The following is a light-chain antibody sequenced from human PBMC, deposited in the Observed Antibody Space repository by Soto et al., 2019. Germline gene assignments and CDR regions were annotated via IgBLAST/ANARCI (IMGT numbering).Light chain of an antibody. Sequence: DIQMTQSPSSLSAFVGDRVTIACRASQSIRRYLNWYQQRPGKAPNLLIYAAYSLQSGVPSRFSGSGSGRDFTLTISSLQPEDFATYYCQQSYSTHRTFGQGTRLEIK. CDR3: QQSYSTHRT. J-gene: IGKJ5*01. V-gene: IGKV1-39*01. CDR1: QSIRRY. CDR2: AAY.